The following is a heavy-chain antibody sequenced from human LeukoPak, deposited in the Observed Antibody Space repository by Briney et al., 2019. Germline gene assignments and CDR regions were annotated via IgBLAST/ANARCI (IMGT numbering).Heavy chain of an antibody. V-gene: IGHV4-59*08. CDR1: GGSISGYY. J-gene: IGHJ2*01. CDR2: IYYSEST. D-gene: IGHD3-22*01. Sequence: SETLSLTCTVSGGSISGYYWSWIRQPPGKGPEWIGYIYYSESTKYNPSLKSRVTISVGTSMNQLSLKLTSVTAADTAVYYCARHRDYYDVTGYYWHFDLWGRGTLVTVSS. CDR3: ARHRDYYDVTGYYWHFDL.